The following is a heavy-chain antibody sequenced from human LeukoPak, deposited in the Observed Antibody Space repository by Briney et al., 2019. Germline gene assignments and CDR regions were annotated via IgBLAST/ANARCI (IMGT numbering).Heavy chain of an antibody. CDR1: GFTFSGHW. CDR3: TRDRSRAEDD. D-gene: IGHD1-14*01. Sequence: GGSLRLSCAASGFTFSGHWRSWVRQAPGKGLEWVANINQGGSDKYYVDSVKGRFTISRDNANNLLYLQMNSLRGEDTAVYYCTRDRSRAEDDWGQGTLVTVSS. V-gene: IGHV3-7*01. CDR2: INQGGSDK. J-gene: IGHJ4*02.